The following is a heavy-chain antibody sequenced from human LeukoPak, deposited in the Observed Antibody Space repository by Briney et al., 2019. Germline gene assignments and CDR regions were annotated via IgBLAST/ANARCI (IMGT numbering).Heavy chain of an antibody. Sequence: SATLSLTCTVSGGSISSSSYYWVWIRQPPGKGLEWIGTIYYSGSTYYNPSLTSRVTISVDTSKNQFSLKLSSVTAADTAVYYCARAYYYGSGSYMSYYFDYWGQGTLVTVSS. D-gene: IGHD3-10*01. CDR3: ARAYYYGSGSYMSYYFDY. CDR1: GGSISSSSYY. V-gene: IGHV4-39*07. CDR2: IYYSGST. J-gene: IGHJ4*02.